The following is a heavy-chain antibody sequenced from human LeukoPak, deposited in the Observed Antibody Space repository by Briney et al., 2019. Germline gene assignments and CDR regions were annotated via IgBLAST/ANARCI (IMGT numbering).Heavy chain of an antibody. CDR2: IYYSGST. D-gene: IGHD1-26*01. CDR1: GFTFSSYW. Sequence: GSLRLSCAASGFTFSSYWMSWVRQPPGKGLEWIGSIYYSGSTYYNPSLKSRVTISVDTSKNQFSLKLSSVTAADTSVYYCARHMGVGATVLDIWGQGTMVTVSS. CDR3: ARHMGVGATVLDI. V-gene: IGHV4-39*01. J-gene: IGHJ3*02.